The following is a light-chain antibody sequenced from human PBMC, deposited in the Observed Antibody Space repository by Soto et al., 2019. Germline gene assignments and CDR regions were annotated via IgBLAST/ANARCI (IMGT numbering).Light chain of an antibody. Sequence: QAVVTQPPSVSGAPGQRVTISCTGSSSNIGAGYDVHWYQQLPGTAPKLLIYVNSNRPSGVPDRFSGSKSGTSASLANTGLQAEDEADYYCQSYDSSLSGVVFGGGTKVTVL. CDR3: QSYDSSLSGVV. CDR2: VNS. J-gene: IGLJ2*01. V-gene: IGLV1-40*01. CDR1: SSNIGAGYD.